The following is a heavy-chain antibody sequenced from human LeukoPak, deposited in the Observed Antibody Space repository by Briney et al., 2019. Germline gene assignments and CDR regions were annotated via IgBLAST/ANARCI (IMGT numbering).Heavy chain of an antibody. CDR1: GYTFTGYY. V-gene: IGHV1-2*02. CDR3: ARASGSRPGDFDY. CDR2: INPNSGGT. D-gene: IGHD1-26*01. J-gene: IGHJ4*02. Sequence: ASVKVSCKASGYTFTGYYMHWVRQAPGQGLEWMGWINPNSGGTNYAQKFQGRVTMTRDTSISTAYMELSRLRSDDTAVYYCARASGSRPGDFDYWGQGTLVTVSS.